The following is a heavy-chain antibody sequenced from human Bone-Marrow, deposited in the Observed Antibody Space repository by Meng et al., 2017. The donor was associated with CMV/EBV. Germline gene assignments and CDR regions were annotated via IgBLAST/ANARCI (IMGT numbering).Heavy chain of an antibody. CDR2: ISWNSGSI. V-gene: IGHV3-9*01. J-gene: IGHJ4*02. CDR3: ARDHSYSSSWSDY. CDR1: GFTFDDYA. D-gene: IGHD6-13*01. Sequence: GGSLRLSCAASGFTFDDYAMHWVRQAPGKGLEWVSGISWNSGSIGYADSVKGRFTISRDNAKNSLYLQMNSLRAEDTAVYYCARDHSYSSSWSDYWGQGTLVTVSS.